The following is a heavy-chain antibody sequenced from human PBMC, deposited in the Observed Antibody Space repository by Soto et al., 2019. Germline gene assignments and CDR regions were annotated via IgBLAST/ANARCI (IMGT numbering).Heavy chain of an antibody. D-gene: IGHD3-9*01. J-gene: IGHJ4*02. Sequence: SVKVSCKASGGTFSSYTINWVRQAPGQGLEWMGRIIPILGIANYAQRFQGRVTITADKSTSTAYMELSSLRSEDTAVYYCARANYDILTGLDYWGQGTLVTVSS. CDR3: ARANYDILTGLDY. CDR1: GGTFSSYT. CDR2: IIPILGIA. V-gene: IGHV1-69*02.